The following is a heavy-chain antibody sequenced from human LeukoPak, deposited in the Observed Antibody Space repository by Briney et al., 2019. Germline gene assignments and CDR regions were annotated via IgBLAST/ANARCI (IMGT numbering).Heavy chain of an antibody. CDR2: ISAYNGNT. J-gene: IGHJ6*03. Sequence: ASVKVSCKASGYTFTSYGFTWVRQAPGQGLEWMGRISAYNGNTNYAQKLQGRVTMTTDTSTSTAYMELRSLRSDDTAVYYCARSDSSGRYGGYYYYYMDVWGKGTTVTVSS. CDR3: ARSDSSGRYGGYYYYYMDV. CDR1: GYTFTSYG. V-gene: IGHV1-18*01. D-gene: IGHD6-19*01.